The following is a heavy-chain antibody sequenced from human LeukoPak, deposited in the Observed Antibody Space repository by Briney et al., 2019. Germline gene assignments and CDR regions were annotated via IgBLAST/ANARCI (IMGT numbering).Heavy chain of an antibody. D-gene: IGHD3-10*02. J-gene: IGHJ4*02. V-gene: IGHV1-3*01. CDR3: ARAYVLTQTFI. Sequence: ASVKVSCKASGYTFTSYAMHWVRQAPGQRLEWMGWINAGNGNTKYSQKFQGRVTITRDTSASTAYMELSRLRSDDTAVYYCARAYVLTQTFIWGQGTLVTVSS. CDR1: GYTFTSYA. CDR2: INAGNGNT.